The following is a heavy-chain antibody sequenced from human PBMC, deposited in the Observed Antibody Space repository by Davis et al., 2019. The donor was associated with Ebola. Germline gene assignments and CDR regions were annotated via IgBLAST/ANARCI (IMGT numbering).Heavy chain of an antibody. CDR3: ASGLWGSRGMDV. Sequence: SVKVSCKASGYTFTNYGITWVRQAPGQGLEWMGIINPSGGSTSYAQKFQGRVTMTRNTSISTAYMELSSLRSEDTAVYYCASGLWGSRGMDVWGKGTTVTVSS. V-gene: IGHV1-46*01. J-gene: IGHJ6*04. CDR1: GYTFTNYG. CDR2: INPSGGST. D-gene: IGHD3-16*01.